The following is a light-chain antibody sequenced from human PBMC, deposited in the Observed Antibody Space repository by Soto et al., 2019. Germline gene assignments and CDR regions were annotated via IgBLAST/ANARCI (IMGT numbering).Light chain of an antibody. CDR1: SSDDGGYNY. CDR2: DVS. Sequence: QSVLTQPASVSGSPGQSITISCTGTSSDDGGYNYVSWYQQHPGKAPKLMIYDVSNRPSGVSNRFSGSKSGNTASLTISGLQAEDEAEYYCSSYTSSSPYVVFGGGTKLTVL. CDR3: SSYTSSSPYVV. V-gene: IGLV2-14*01. J-gene: IGLJ2*01.